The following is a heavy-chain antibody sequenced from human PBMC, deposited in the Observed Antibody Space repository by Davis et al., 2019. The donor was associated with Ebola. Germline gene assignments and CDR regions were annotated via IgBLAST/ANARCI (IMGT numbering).Heavy chain of an antibody. D-gene: IGHD1-26*01. CDR1: GGSFSGYY. Sequence: MPSETLSLTCVVYGGSFSGYYWSWIRQPPGKGLEWIGEINHSGSTNYNPSLKSRVTISVDTSKNQFSLKLSSVTAADTAVYYCARGMGATPRFWYYYGMDVWGQGTTVTVSS. J-gene: IGHJ6*02. CDR3: ARGMGATPRFWYYYGMDV. CDR2: INHSGST. V-gene: IGHV4-34*01.